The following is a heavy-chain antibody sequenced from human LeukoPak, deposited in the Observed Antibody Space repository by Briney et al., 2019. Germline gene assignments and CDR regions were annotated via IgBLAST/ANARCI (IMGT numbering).Heavy chain of an antibody. J-gene: IGHJ3*01. CDR2: ISFSGGST. V-gene: IGHV3-23*01. CDR1: GFTFSSYS. Sequence: GGSLRLSCAVSGFTFSSYSMNWVRQAPGKGLEWVSLISFSGGSTYYADSVKGRFTISRDNSKDTLYLQMNSLRAEDTAIYYCARDIQLSTWGLGTMVTVSS. D-gene: IGHD5-24*01. CDR3: ARDIQLST.